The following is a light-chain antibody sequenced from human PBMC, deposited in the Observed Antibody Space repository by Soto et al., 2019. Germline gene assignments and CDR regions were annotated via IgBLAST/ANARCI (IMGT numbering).Light chain of an antibody. CDR3: QQYHNWPPQYT. Sequence: EIVMTQSPASLSVSPGHGATLSCRASQSVASNVAWYQQKPGQGPRLLIHGASTRAVGVPARFSGSGSGTDFTLTISSLQSEDFAVYYCQQYHNWPPQYTFGQGTKLQIK. J-gene: IGKJ2*01. CDR1: QSVASN. V-gene: IGKV3-15*01. CDR2: GAS.